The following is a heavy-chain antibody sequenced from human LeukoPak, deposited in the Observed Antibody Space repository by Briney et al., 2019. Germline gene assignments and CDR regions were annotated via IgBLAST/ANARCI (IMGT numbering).Heavy chain of an antibody. V-gene: IGHV3-23*01. CDR2: IFGNGVKT. J-gene: IGHJ6*02. D-gene: IGHD3-16*01. CDR3: ARVGDWSNYFGMDA. CDR1: GFTFSGHS. Sequence: PGGSLRLSCAASGFTFSGHSITWVRQTPGKGLEWVSVIFGNGVKTHYADSLKGRFTISRDNSKSTLYLQMNSLRADDTAVYYCARVGDWSNYFGMDAWGQGTTVSVSS.